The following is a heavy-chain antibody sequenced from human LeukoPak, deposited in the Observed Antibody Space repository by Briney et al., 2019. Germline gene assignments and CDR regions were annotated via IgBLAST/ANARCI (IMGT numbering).Heavy chain of an antibody. CDR2: ISSSSSTI. CDR3: AREATYYYENDY. J-gene: IGHJ4*02. CDR1: GLPFSYYG. D-gene: IGHD3-22*01. V-gene: IGHV3-48*01. Sequence: GGSLRLSCAVSGLPFSYYGITWVRQAPGKGLEWVSYISSSSSTIYYADSVKGRFTISRDNSKNTLYLQMNSLRAEDTAVYYCAREATYYYENDYWGQGTLVTVSS.